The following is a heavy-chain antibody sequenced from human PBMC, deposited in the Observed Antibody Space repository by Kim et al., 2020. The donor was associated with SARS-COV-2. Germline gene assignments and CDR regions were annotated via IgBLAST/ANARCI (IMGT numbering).Heavy chain of an antibody. CDR1: GFTVSSNY. CDR2: IYSGGST. V-gene: IGHV3-66*01. D-gene: IGHD6-13*01. Sequence: GGSLRLSCAASGFTVSSNYMSWVRQAPGKGLEWVSVIYSGGSTYYAESVKGRFTISRDNAKNTLYVQMNSRAEEDTAVYYWSRGSPQHQMDVWGKGTTVTVSS. J-gene: IGHJ6*04. CDR3: SRGSPQHQMDV.